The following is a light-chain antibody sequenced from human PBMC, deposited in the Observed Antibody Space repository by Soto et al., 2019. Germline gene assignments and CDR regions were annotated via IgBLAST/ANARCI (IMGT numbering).Light chain of an antibody. CDR2: SND. CDR3: AAWDDSLNAYV. V-gene: IGLV1-44*01. J-gene: IGLJ1*01. Sequence: QSVLTQPPSASGTPGQRVTISCSGGASNIESNTVTWYQQLPGTAPKLVIYSNDDRPSGVPARFSGSTSGTSASLAISGLQSDDEADYFCAAWDDSLNAYVFGGGTKVTVL. CDR1: ASNIESNT.